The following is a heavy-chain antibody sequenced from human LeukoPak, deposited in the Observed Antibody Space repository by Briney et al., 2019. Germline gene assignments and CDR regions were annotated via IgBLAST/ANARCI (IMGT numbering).Heavy chain of an antibody. V-gene: IGHV4-38-2*02. CDR2: VYHSGST. CDR1: AYSISSGYY. CDR3: ARHWGNGHGTGAGPIDY. J-gene: IGHJ4*02. D-gene: IGHD3/OR15-3a*01. Sequence: SETLSLTCTVTAYSISSGYYWGWIRQPPGKGLECIGGVYHSGSTFYNPSLKSRVTISADTSKNQLSLKLNSVTAADTAVYYCARHWGNGHGTGAGPIDYWGQGTLVTVS.